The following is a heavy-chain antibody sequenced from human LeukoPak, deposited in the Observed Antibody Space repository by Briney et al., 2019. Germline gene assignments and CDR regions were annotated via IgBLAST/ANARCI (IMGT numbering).Heavy chain of an antibody. V-gene: IGHV4-39*01. CDR3: ARVAVAGTIDY. D-gene: IGHD6-19*01. CDR1: GGSINSTYHY. J-gene: IGHJ4*02. CDR2: IYYTGNT. Sequence: SETLSLTCTVSGGSINSTYHYWGWIRQPPGKGLEWIGNIYYTGNTYYNPSLRSRVTISVDTSKNQFSLKLSSVTAADTAVYYCARVAVAGTIDYWGQGTLVTVSS.